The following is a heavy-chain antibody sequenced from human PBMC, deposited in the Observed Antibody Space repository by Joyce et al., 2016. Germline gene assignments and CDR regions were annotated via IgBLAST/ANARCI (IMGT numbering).Heavy chain of an antibody. CDR2: IWYDGSTK. D-gene: IGHD3-22*01. CDR3: SLMINDY. Sequence: QVQLVESGGGVVQPGRSLRLSCAASGFTFSSNGRHWVRQDPGKGVEGGEVIWYDGSTKYYADSVKGRFTISRDNSKNTLYLLMNSLRAEDTAVYYCSLMINDYWGQGTLVTVSS. J-gene: IGHJ4*02. CDR1: GFTFSSNG. V-gene: IGHV3-33*01.